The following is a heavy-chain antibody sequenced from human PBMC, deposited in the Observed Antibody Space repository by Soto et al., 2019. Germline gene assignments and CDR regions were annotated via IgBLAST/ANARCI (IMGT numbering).Heavy chain of an antibody. CDR3: AKAHYYDSSGYWDYYYGMDV. CDR2: ISAYNGNT. CDR1: GYTFTSYG. J-gene: IGHJ6*02. V-gene: IGHV1-18*04. D-gene: IGHD3-22*01. Sequence: ASVKVSCKASGYTFTSYGISWVRQAPGQGLEWMGWISAYNGNTNYAQKLQGRVTMTTDTSTSTAYMELRSLRSDDTAVYYCAKAHYYDSSGYWDYYYGMDVWGQGTTVTVSS.